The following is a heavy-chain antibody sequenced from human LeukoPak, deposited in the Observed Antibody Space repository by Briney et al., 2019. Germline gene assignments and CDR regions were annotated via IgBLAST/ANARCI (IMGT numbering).Heavy chain of an antibody. CDR1: GGSFSTYY. CDR2: IYYSGST. J-gene: IGHJ4*02. D-gene: IGHD3-3*01. CDR3: ARSYDFWSGYFMF. V-gene: IGHV4-59*08. Sequence: PSETLSLTCTVSGGSFSTYYWSWIRQPPGKGLEWIGYIYYSGSTNYNPSLKSRVTISVDTSKNQFSLKLSSVTAADTAVYYCARSYDFWSGYFMFGGQGTLVTVSS.